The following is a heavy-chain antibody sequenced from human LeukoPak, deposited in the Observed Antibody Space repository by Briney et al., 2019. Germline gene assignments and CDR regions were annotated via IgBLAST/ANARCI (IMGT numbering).Heavy chain of an antibody. Sequence: GGSLRLSCTVSGFTVSSNSMSWVRQAPGKGLEWVGFIRSKAYGGTTEYAASVKGRFTISRDDSKSIAYLQMNSLKTEDTAVYYCTSEMATIAGDYYYMDVWGKGTTVTISS. J-gene: IGHJ6*03. CDR3: TSEMATIAGDYYYMDV. CDR1: GFTVSSNS. CDR2: IRSKAYGGTT. D-gene: IGHD5-24*01. V-gene: IGHV3-49*04.